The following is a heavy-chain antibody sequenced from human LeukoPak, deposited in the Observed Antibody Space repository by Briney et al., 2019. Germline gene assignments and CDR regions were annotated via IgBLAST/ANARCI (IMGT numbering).Heavy chain of an antibody. Sequence: PGGSLRLSCAASGFTFSSYSMNWVRQAPGKGLEWVSYISSSSSTIYYADSVKGRFTISRDNAKNSLYLQMNSLRAEDTAVYYCARERGGGPTRGGYYYYYMDVWGKGTAVTISS. CDR2: ISSSSSTI. CDR3: ARERGGGPTRGGYYYYYMDV. J-gene: IGHJ6*03. CDR1: GFTFSSYS. V-gene: IGHV3-48*01. D-gene: IGHD3-16*01.